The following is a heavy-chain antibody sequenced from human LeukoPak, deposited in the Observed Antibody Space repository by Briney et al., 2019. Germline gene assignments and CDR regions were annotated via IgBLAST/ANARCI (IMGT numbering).Heavy chain of an antibody. J-gene: IGHJ4*02. Sequence: PSETLSLTCTVSGDSFSSVTDYWTWIRQPPGKGLEWIGEIHYSGSATYNPSLKSRVTISVDTSKNQFSLKMNSVTAADTAVYYCARGQWFRAFWSRGTPVTVSS. D-gene: IGHD3-10*01. V-gene: IGHV4-61*01. CDR1: GDSFSSVTDY. CDR2: IHYSGSA. CDR3: ARGQWFRAF.